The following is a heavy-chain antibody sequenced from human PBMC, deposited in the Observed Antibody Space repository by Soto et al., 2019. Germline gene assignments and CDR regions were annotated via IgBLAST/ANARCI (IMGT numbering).Heavy chain of an antibody. CDR3: AKNPGSYYDSTGYHFDY. CDR1: EFTFSNYA. Sequence: GGSLRXSCAASEFTFSNYAMSWVRQAPGKGLEWVSAISYGGGTTYYADSVKGRFTISRDNSKNTLYLQMNSLRAEDTAVYYCAKNPGSYYDSTGYHFDYWGQGTLVTVSS. CDR2: ISYGGGTT. D-gene: IGHD3-22*01. V-gene: IGHV3-23*01. J-gene: IGHJ4*02.